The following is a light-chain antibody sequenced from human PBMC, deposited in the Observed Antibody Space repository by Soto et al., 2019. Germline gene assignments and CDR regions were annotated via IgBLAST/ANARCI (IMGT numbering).Light chain of an antibody. CDR1: SSDVGGYNY. Sequence: QSALTQPPSASGSPGQSVTISCTGTSSDVGGYNYVSWYQHHLGKAPRLMIYQVSERPSGVPDRFSGSKSGNTASLTVSGLQAEDEADYYCSSYAASNNLYVFGTGTKLTVL. CDR2: QVS. CDR3: SSYAASNNLYV. J-gene: IGLJ1*01. V-gene: IGLV2-8*01.